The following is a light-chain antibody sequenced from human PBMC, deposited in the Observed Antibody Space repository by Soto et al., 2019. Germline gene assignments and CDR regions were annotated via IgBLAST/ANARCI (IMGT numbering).Light chain of an antibody. V-gene: IGLV2-8*01. CDR2: EVS. CDR1: SSDVGGYNY. CDR3: SSYAGSTFGV. J-gene: IGLJ1*01. Sequence: QSVLTQPPSASGSPGQSVTISCTGTSSDVGGYNYVSWYQQQPGKAPRLMIYEVSKRPSGVPDRFSGSKSGNTASLTVSGLQADDEADYYCSSYAGSTFGVFGTGTKVTVL.